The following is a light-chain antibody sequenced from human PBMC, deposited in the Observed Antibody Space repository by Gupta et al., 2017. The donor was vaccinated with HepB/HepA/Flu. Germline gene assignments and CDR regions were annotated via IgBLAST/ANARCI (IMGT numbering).Light chain of an antibody. V-gene: IGLV1-44*01. CDR2: TNN. J-gene: IGLJ1*01. CDR1: TSNIESNT. CDR3: ASWDDSLDGHV. Sequence: QSLLTQPPSISGIPGQPVTISCSGSTSNIESNTVDWYQQLPGAAPKLLIYTNNQRPSGVPGRFSGSRSGTSASLAISGLQSEDEADYYCASWDDSLDGHVFGTGTKVTVL.